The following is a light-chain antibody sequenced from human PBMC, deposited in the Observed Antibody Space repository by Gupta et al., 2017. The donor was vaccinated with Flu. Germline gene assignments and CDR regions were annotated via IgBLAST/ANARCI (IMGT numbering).Light chain of an antibody. V-gene: IGLV1-47*01. J-gene: IGLJ2*01. CDR3: AAWDDSLTAVV. CDR1: SSNIGPNY. Sequence: SSSNIGPNYVYWYQQLPGTAPKLLIYKNTQRPSGVPDRFSGSKSGTSASLAIGGLRSEDEAYYYCAAWDDSLTAVVLGGGTKLTVL. CDR2: KNT.